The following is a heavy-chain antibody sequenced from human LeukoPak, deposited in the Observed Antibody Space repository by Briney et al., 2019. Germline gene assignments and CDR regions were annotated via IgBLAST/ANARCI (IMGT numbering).Heavy chain of an antibody. CDR2: IYNSGSP. CDR3: ARVDSSGYYTFFDY. V-gene: IGHV4-59*11. CDR1: GGSISSHN. D-gene: IGHD3-22*01. Sequence: SETLSLTCTVSGGSISSHNWNWIRQPPGKGLEWIGDIYNSGSPNYNPSLKSRGTISVDMSKNQFSLKLSSVTAADTAVYYCARVDSSGYYTFFDYWGQGTLVTVSS. J-gene: IGHJ4*02.